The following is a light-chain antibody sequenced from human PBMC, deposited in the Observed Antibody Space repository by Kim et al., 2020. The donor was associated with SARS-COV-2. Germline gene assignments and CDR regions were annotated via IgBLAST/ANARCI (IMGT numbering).Light chain of an antibody. CDR1: QSVSSN. CDR3: QQYNNWPPIT. J-gene: IGKJ5*01. Sequence: SPGERATLSCRASQSVSSNLAWYQQKRGQAPRRLIYGASTRATGIPARFSGSGSGTEFTLTISSLQSEDFAIYYCQQYNNWPPITFGQGTRLEIK. CDR2: GAS. V-gene: IGKV3-15*01.